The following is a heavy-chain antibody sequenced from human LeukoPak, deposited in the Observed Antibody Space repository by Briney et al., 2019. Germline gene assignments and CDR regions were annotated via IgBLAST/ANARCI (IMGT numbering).Heavy chain of an antibody. CDR1: GHTLRSCR. J-gene: IGHJ5*02. CDR2: IKQDGSEK. Sequence: GGSLRLSCAVCGHTLRSCRMWWLRQAPGKGLEWVANIKQDGSEKYYVDSVKGRFTISRDNAKNSLYLQMNSLRAEDTAVYYCASHTREPNWFDPWGQGTLVTVSS. V-gene: IGHV3-7*01. CDR3: ASHTREPNWFDP.